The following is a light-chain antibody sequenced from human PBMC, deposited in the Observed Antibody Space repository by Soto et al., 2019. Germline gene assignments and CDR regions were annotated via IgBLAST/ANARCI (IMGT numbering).Light chain of an antibody. CDR2: DVS. CDR1: SSDVGGYNY. V-gene: IGLV2-11*01. J-gene: IGLJ3*02. CDR3: CSYAGSYTWV. Sequence: QSALTQPRSVSESPGQSVTISCTGTSSDVGGYNYVSWYQQHPGKAPKLMIYDVSKRPSGVPDRFSGSKSANTASLTISGLQAEDEADYYCCSYAGSYTWVFGGGTQLTVL.